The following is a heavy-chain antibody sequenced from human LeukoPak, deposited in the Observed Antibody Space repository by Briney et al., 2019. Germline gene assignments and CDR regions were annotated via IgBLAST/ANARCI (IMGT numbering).Heavy chain of an antibody. J-gene: IGHJ6*04. CDR1: GGSISSGVYS. V-gene: IGHV4-30-4*07. CDR3: ARTYGSGHRVDV. Sequence: PSQTLSLTCAVSGGSISSGVYSWSWVRQPPGKGLEWIGYIYYGGNTYYNPSLKSRLTISLDTSNNQFSLKLSSVTAADTAVYYCARTYGSGHRVDVWGKGTTVTISS. D-gene: IGHD3-10*01. CDR2: IYYGGNT.